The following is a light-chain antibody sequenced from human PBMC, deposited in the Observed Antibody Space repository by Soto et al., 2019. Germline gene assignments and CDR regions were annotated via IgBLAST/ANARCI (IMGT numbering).Light chain of an antibody. J-gene: IGKJ5*01. CDR2: GAS. CDR1: QSVSTN. CDR3: QQYHKWPPIT. V-gene: IGKV3-15*01. Sequence: EIVMTQSPATLSVSPGERATLSCRASQSVSTNLAWYQQKPGQAPRLLIYGASTRATGVTARFRGGGSGTEFTLTISSLQSEDSAVYYCQQYHKWPPITFGQGRRLAI.